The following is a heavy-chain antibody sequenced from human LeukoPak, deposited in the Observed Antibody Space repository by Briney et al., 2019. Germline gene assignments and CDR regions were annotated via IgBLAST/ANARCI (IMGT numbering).Heavy chain of an antibody. Sequence: SETLSLTCAVSGYSISSGYYWGWIRQPPGKGLEWIGSIYHSGSTYYNPSLKSRVTISVDTSKNHFSLKLSSVTAADTAVYYCARSSTVTTDFDYWGQGTLVTVSS. CDR1: GYSISSGYY. J-gene: IGHJ4*02. D-gene: IGHD4-11*01. CDR3: ARSSTVTTDFDY. V-gene: IGHV4-38-2*01. CDR2: IYHSGST.